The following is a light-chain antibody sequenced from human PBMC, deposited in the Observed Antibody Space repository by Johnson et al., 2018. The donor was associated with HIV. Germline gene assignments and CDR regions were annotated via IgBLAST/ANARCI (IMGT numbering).Light chain of an antibody. V-gene: IGLV1-51*01. CDR1: NSNIGNNY. CDR3: GTWDSSLSAVV. CDR2: DNN. J-gene: IGLJ1*01. Sequence: QSVLTQPPSVSAAPGQKVTISCSGSNSNIGNNYVSWYQQLPGTAPKLLIYDNNKRPSGIPDRFSGSKSGTSATLGITGLQTGDEADYYCGTWDSSLSAVVFGTGTTVTVL.